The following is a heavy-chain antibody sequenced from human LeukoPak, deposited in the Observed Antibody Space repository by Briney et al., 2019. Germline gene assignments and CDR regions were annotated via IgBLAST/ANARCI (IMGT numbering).Heavy chain of an antibody. CDR3: ARDLYYYDSSGYYKHAEYFQH. Sequence: GASVKVSCKASGGTFSSYAISWVRQAPGQGLEWMGWINTNTGNPTYAQGFTGRFVFSLDTSVSTAYLQISSLKAEDTAVYYCARDLYYYDSSGYYKHAEYFQHWGQGTLVTVSS. J-gene: IGHJ1*01. CDR1: GGTFSSYA. D-gene: IGHD3-22*01. CDR2: INTNTGNP. V-gene: IGHV7-4-1*02.